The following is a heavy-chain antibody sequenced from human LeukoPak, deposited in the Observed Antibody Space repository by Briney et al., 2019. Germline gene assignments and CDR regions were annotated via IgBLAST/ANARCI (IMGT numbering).Heavy chain of an antibody. CDR2: VSYSGTN. J-gene: IGHJ3*01. Sequence: SETLSRTCTVSTDSVNGHYWGWNRPPPGKEREWIGYVSYSGTNNYHPTLKRRASISLDTPKHQLSLKLSSPAAAGPAVYYCARATMAFKTSVFADAFDLWGKGTMVTVS. CDR3: ARATMAFKTSVFADAFDL. V-gene: IGHV4-59*02. CDR1: TDSVNGHY. D-gene: IGHD3-16*01.